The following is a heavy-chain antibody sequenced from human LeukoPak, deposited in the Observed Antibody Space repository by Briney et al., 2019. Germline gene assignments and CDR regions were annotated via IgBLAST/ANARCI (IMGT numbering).Heavy chain of an antibody. V-gene: IGHV4-4*02. CDR3: AREGGPYRPLDY. CDR1: GGSITSTNY. J-gene: IGHJ4*02. CDR2: VNLQGST. Sequence: PSGTLSLTCGVSGGSITSTNYWTWVRQPPGKGLEWIGKVNLQGSTNYNPSLMGRVAISVDMSENHISLQLTSVTAADTAVYYCAREGGPYRPLDYSGQGTLVPVSS.